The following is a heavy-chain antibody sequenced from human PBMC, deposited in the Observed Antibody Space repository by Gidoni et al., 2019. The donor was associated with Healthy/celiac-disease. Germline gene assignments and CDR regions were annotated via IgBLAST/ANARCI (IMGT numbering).Heavy chain of an antibody. D-gene: IGHD6-6*01. CDR3: ARAHAARPTRGAFDI. CDR2: INHSGST. J-gene: IGHJ3*02. CDR1: GGSFSGYY. Sequence: QVQLQQWGAGLLKPSETLSLTCAVYGGSFSGYYWSWIRQPPGKGLEWIWEINHSGSTNYNPSLKSRVTISVDTSKNQFSLKLSSVTAAATAVYYCARAHAARPTRGAFDIWGQGTMVTVSS. V-gene: IGHV4-34*01.